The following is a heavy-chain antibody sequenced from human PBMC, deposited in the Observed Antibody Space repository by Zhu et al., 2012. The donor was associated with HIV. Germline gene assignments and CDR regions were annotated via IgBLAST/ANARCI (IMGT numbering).Heavy chain of an antibody. CDR1: GYSISSGYY. J-gene: IGHJ2*01. Sequence: QVQLQESGPGLVKPSETLSLTCAVSGYSISSGYYWGWIRQPPGKGLEWIGSIYHSGSTYYNPSLKSRVTISVDTSKNQFSLKLSSVTAADTAVYYCARLPTDYCSGGSCYADWYFDLWGRGTLVTVSS. CDR3: ARLPTDYCSGGSCYADWYFDL. V-gene: IGHV4-38-2*01. D-gene: IGHD2-15*01. CDR2: IYHSGST.